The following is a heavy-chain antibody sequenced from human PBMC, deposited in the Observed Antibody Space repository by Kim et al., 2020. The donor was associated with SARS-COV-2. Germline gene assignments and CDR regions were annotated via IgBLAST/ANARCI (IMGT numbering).Heavy chain of an antibody. Sequence: SETLSLTCTVSGGSISSYYWNWIRQSPGKGLEWIGYIYYSGSTNYNPSLKSRVTMSVDTSKNQFSLKLNSVTAADTAVYYCARASSSWYWGTVWGQGTTVIVSS. J-gene: IGHJ6*02. V-gene: IGHV4-59*13. CDR2: IYYSGST. D-gene: IGHD6-13*01. CDR1: GGSISSYY. CDR3: ARASSSWYWGTV.